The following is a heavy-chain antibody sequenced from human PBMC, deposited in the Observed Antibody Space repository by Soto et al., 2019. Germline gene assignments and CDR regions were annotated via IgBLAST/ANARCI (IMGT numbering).Heavy chain of an antibody. CDR3: ANINSSGWRIDFDY. CDR2: IYYSGST. J-gene: IGHJ4*02. V-gene: IGHV4-39*01. D-gene: IGHD6-19*01. CDR1: GGSISSSSYY. Sequence: QLQLQESGPGLVKPSETLSLTCTVSGGSISSSSYYWGWIRQPPGKGLEWIGSIYYSGSTYYNPSLKSRVTISVDTSKNQFSLKLSSVTAADTAVYYCANINSSGWRIDFDYWGQGTLVTVSS.